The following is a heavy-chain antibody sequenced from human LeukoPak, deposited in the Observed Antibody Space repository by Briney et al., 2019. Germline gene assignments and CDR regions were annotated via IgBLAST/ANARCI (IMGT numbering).Heavy chain of an antibody. CDR2: ISGSGGST. V-gene: IGHV3-23*01. J-gene: IGHJ1*01. Sequence: GGSLRLSCAASGFTFSTYGMSWVRQAPGKGLEWVSAISGSGGSTYYADSVKGRFTISRDNSKNALYLQMNTLRTEDTAVYYCAKGGFGAEYFQHWGQGTLVTVSS. CDR1: GFTFSTYG. CDR3: AKGGFGAEYFQH. D-gene: IGHD3-10*01.